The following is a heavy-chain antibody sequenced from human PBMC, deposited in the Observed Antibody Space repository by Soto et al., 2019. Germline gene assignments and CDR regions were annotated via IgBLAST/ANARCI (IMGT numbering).Heavy chain of an antibody. V-gene: IGHV4-34*01. CDR2: INHSGST. CDR1: GGTFSGYY. J-gene: IGHJ5*02. D-gene: IGHD3-16*02. CDR3: ARRVWGSYRSRWFDP. Sequence: PSQTLSLTYAVYGGTFSGYYWSWIRQSPGKGLEWIGEINHSGSTNYNPSLKSRVTISVDTSKNQFSLKLSSVTAADTAVYYCARRVWGSYRSRWFDPWGQGILV.